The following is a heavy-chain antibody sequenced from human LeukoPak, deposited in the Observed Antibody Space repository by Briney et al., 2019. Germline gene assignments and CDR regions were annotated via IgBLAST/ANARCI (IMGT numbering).Heavy chain of an antibody. CDR2: FDPEDGET. CDR3: ATWDVVVVPAAMRYYYMDV. D-gene: IGHD2-2*01. J-gene: IGHJ6*03. CDR1: GYTLTELS. Sequence: ASVKVSCKVSGYTLTELSMHWVRQAPGKGLEWMGGFDPEDGETIYAQKFQRRVTMTEDTSTDTAYMELSSLRSEDTAVYYCATWDVVVVPAAMRYYYMDVWGKGTTVTVSS. V-gene: IGHV1-24*01.